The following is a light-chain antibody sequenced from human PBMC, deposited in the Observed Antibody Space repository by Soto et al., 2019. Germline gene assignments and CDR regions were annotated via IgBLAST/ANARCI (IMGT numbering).Light chain of an antibody. J-gene: IGKJ5*01. CDR2: EAS. CDR3: QQYNSYPIT. V-gene: IGKV1-5*01. Sequence: DIPMTPSPATPVASVGDRVTIPCLSSQSITRWLTWYQQKPGKAPKLLIYEASNLQSGVPSRLSGSGSGTEFALTISGLQPDDFASYYCQQYNSYPITFGQGTRLEIK. CDR1: QSITRW.